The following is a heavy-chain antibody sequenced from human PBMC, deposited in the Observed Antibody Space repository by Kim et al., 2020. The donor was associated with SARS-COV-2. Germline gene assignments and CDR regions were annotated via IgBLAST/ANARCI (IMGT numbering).Heavy chain of an antibody. CDR1: GYSFTSYW. J-gene: IGHJ6*02. CDR3: ARRNYGSGSYYYYYYGMDV. D-gene: IGHD3-10*01. V-gene: IGHV5-51*01. Sequence: GESLKISCKGSGYSFTSYWIGWVRQMPGKGLEWMGIIYPGDSDTRYSPSFQGQVTISADKSISTAYLQWSSLKASDTAMYYCARRNYGSGSYYYYYYGMDVWGQGTTVTVSS. CDR2: IYPGDSDT.